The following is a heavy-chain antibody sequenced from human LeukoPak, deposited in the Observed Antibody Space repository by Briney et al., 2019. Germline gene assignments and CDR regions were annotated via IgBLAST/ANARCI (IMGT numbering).Heavy chain of an antibody. Sequence: PGGSLRLSCAASGFTFSDYSMHWVRQAPGKGLEWVAVISGDGSHGVSADSVEGRFTISRDNSQSTLCLHMNSLRFEDTAVYYCTRDLKVGSNYWGQGTLVTVSS. J-gene: IGHJ4*02. CDR1: GFTFSDYS. V-gene: IGHV3-30*01. CDR3: TRDLKVGSNY. CDR2: ISGDGSHG. D-gene: IGHD1-26*01.